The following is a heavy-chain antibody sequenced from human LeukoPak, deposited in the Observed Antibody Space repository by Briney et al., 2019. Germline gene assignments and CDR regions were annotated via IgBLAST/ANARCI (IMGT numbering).Heavy chain of an antibody. D-gene: IGHD6-13*01. CDR2: ISSSSSYI. CDR3: ASSPKLYSSSWGFDY. Sequence: PGGSPRLSCAASGFTFSSYSMNWVRQAPGKGLEWVSSISSSSSYIYYADSVKGRFTISRDNAKNSLYLQMNSLRAEDTAVYYCASSPKLYSSSWGFDYWGQGTLVTVSS. CDR1: GFTFSSYS. J-gene: IGHJ4*02. V-gene: IGHV3-21*01.